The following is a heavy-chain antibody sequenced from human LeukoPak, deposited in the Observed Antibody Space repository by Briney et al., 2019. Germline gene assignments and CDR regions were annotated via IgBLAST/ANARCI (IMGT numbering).Heavy chain of an antibody. CDR3: AKDNYHSSSFLNWFDP. CDR1: GFTFSSYA. V-gene: IGHV3-23*01. Sequence: GGSLRLSCAASGFTFSSYAMSWVRQAPGKGLEWVSAISGSGGSTCYADSVKGRFTISRDNSKNTLYLQMNSLRAEDTAVYYCAKDNYHSSSFLNWFDPWGQGTLVTVSS. J-gene: IGHJ5*02. CDR2: ISGSGGST. D-gene: IGHD6-13*01.